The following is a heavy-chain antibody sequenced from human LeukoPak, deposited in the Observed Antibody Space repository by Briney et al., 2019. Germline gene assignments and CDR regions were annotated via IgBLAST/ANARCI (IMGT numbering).Heavy chain of an antibody. CDR2: ISTSGNYI. Sequence: PGGSLRLSCAASGFTFSSYNMNWVRQAPGMGLEWVSSISTSGNYIYYAGSVKGRFTISRDNSKNTLYLQMNSLRAEDTAVYYCATKQLQDAFDIWGQGTMVTVSS. D-gene: IGHD6-13*01. CDR3: ATKQLQDAFDI. V-gene: IGHV3-21*01. J-gene: IGHJ3*02. CDR1: GFTFSSYN.